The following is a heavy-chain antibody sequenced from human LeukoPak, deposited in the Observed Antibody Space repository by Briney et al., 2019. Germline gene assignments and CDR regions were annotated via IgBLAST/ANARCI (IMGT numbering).Heavy chain of an antibody. CDR1: GFTFSSYA. CDR3: AKVTTYDFWSGYFDY. D-gene: IGHD3-3*01. Sequence: PGGSLRLSCAASGFTFSSYAMSWVRQAPGKGLEWVSAISGSGGSTYYADSVKGRFTISRDNSKNTLYLQMNSLRAEDTAVYYCAKVTTYDFWSGYFDYWGQGTLVTVSS. V-gene: IGHV3-23*01. CDR2: ISGSGGST. J-gene: IGHJ4*02.